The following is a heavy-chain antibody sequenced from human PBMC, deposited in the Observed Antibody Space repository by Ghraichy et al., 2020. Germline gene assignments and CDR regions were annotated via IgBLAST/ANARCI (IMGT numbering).Heavy chain of an antibody. CDR2: ISGSGGST. D-gene: IGHD1-26*01. J-gene: IGHJ4*02. Sequence: GGSLRLSCAASGFTFSSYAMSWVRQAPGKGLEWVSAISGSGGSTYYADSVKGRFTISRDNSKNTLYLQMNSLRAEDTAVYYCAKDQGIVGATWDFDYWGQGTLVTVSS. CDR3: AKDQGIVGATWDFDY. CDR1: GFTFSSYA. V-gene: IGHV3-23*01.